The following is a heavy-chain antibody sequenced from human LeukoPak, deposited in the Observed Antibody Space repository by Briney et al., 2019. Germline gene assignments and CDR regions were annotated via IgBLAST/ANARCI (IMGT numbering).Heavy chain of an antibody. CDR3: AKYGGYDWRPTDY. J-gene: IGHJ4*02. CDR1: GFTFSSHW. V-gene: IGHV3-23*01. Sequence: PGGSLRLSCAASGFTFSSHWMTWVRQAPGKGLEWVSAISGSGGSTYYADSVKGRFTISRDNSKNTLYLQMNSLRAEDTAVYYCAKYGGYDWRPTDYWGQGTLVTVSS. CDR2: ISGSGGST. D-gene: IGHD5-12*01.